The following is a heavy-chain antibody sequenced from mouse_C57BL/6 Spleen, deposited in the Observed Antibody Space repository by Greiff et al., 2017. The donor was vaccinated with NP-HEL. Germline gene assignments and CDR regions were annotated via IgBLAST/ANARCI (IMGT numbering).Heavy chain of an antibody. CDR2: ISSGSSTI. J-gene: IGHJ2*01. Sequence: DVMLVESGGGLVKPGGSLKLSCAASGFTFSDYGMHWVRQAPEKGLEWVAYISSGSSTIYYADTVKGRFTISRNNAKNTLFLQMTSLRSEDTAMYYCAKDSSGFYYFDYWGQGTTLTVSS. V-gene: IGHV5-17*01. CDR1: GFTFSDYG. D-gene: IGHD3-2*02. CDR3: AKDSSGFYYFDY.